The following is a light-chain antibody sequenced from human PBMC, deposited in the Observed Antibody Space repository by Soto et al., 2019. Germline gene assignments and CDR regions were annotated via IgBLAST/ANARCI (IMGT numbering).Light chain of an antibody. CDR1: QSVSSY. J-gene: IGKJ5*01. Sequence: EIVLTQSPGTLSLSPGERATLSCRASQSVSSYLAWYQQKPGQAPRLLIYGASSRATGIPDRFSGSGSGTDFTLTISRLEPEDFAVYYCQQHGSSPPITFGQGTRLEIK. CDR2: GAS. CDR3: QQHGSSPPIT. V-gene: IGKV3-20*01.